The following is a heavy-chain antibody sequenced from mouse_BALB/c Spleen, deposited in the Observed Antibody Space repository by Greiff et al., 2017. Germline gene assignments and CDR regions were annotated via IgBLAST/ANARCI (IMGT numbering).Heavy chain of an antibody. D-gene: IGHD1-1*01. V-gene: IGHV5-4*02. Sequence: EVKVVESGGGLVKPGGSLKLSCAASGFTFSDYYMYWVRQTPEKRLEWVATISDGGSYTYYPDSVKGRFTISRDNAKNNLYLQMSSLKSEDTAMYYCARENYGSRRDYAMGYWGQGTSVTVSS. CDR1: GFTFSDYY. CDR3: ARENYGSRRDYAMGY. CDR2: ISDGGSYT. J-gene: IGHJ4*01.